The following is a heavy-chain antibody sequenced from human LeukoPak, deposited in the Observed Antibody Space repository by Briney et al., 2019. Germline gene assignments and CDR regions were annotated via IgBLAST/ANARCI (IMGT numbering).Heavy chain of an antibody. CDR3: AKESPEFDC. Sequence: GGSLRLSCVASGFTFSSYAMHWVRQAPGKGLEWVSTISGSGGSTKYADSVKGRLTISRDNSKNTVYLDMNSLRAEDTAIYYCAKESPEFDCWGQGTLVTVSS. CDR2: ISGSGGST. CDR1: GFTFSSYA. J-gene: IGHJ4*02. V-gene: IGHV3-23*01.